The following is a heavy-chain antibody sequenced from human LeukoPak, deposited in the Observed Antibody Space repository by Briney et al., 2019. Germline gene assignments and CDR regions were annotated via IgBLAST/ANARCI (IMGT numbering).Heavy chain of an antibody. V-gene: IGHV3-53*01. D-gene: IGHD3-22*01. CDR2: IYSGGST. J-gene: IGHJ4*02. CDR3: ARDARAVGSGYYSYYSIY. Sequence: PGGSVPLSCPASGFIVRHNYMSWVRQAPGKGLEWVSVIYSGGSTYYVDSVMGRFTISRDNSKNTLYLQMNSLRAEDTAMYYFARDARAVGSGYYSYYSIYWGQGTLVTFSS. CDR1: GFIVRHNY.